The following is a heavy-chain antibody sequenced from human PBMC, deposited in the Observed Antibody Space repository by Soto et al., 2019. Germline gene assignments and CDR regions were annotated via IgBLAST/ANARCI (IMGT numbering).Heavy chain of an antibody. D-gene: IGHD6-6*01. CDR1: GGSISSYY. CDR3: ASRSSIAARGTFDI. V-gene: IGHV4-59*01. Sequence: SETLSLTCTVSGGSISSYYWSWIRQPPGKGLEWIGYIYYSGSTNYNPSLKSRVTISVDTSKNQFSLKLSSVTAADTAVYYCASRSSIAARGTFDIWGQGTMVTVSS. J-gene: IGHJ3*02. CDR2: IYYSGST.